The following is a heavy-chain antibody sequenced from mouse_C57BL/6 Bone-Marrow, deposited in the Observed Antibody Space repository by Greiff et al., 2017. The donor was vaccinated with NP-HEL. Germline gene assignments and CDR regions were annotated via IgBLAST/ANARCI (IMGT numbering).Heavy chain of an antibody. CDR3: AREGYGNYVDYAMDY. D-gene: IGHD2-10*02. CDR1: GFSLTSYA. J-gene: IGHJ4*01. Sequence: VHLVESGPGLVAPSQSLSITCTVSGFSLTSYAISWVRQPPGKGLEWLGVIWTGGGTNYNSALKSRLSISKDNSKSQVFLKMNSLQTDDTARYYCAREGYGNYVDYAMDYWGQGTSVTVSS. V-gene: IGHV2-9-1*01. CDR2: IWTGGGT.